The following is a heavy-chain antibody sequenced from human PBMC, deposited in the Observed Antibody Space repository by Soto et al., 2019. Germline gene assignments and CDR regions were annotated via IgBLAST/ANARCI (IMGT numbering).Heavy chain of an antibody. CDR1: GGSISSGGYY. Sequence: KPSETLSLTCTFSGGSISSGGYYWSWIRQHPGKGLEWIGYIYYSGSTYYNPSLKSRVTISVDTSKNQFSLKLSSVTAADTAVYYCARSHTPDWFDPWGQGTLVTVSS. J-gene: IGHJ5*02. V-gene: IGHV4-31*03. CDR3: ARSHTPDWFDP. CDR2: IYYSGST.